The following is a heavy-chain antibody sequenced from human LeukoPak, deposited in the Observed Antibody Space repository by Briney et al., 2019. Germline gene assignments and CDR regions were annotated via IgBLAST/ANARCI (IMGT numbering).Heavy chain of an antibody. J-gene: IGHJ4*02. CDR3: ARGHDFWSGYYSYYFDY. Sequence: GGSLRLSCAASGFTFSSYAMHWVRQAPGKGLEWVAVISYDGSNKYYADSVKGRFTISSDNSKNTLYLQMNSLRAEDTAVYYCARGHDFWSGYYSYYFDYWGQGTLVTVSS. CDR1: GFTFSSYA. CDR2: ISYDGSNK. V-gene: IGHV3-30-3*01. D-gene: IGHD3-3*01.